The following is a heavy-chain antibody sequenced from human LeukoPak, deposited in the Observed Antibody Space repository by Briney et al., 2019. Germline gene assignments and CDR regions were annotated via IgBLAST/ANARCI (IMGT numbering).Heavy chain of an antibody. CDR2: IYTSGST. CDR1: GVSISSYY. V-gene: IGHV4-4*07. CDR3: ARDVCNSTTCYRRGGFDH. Sequence: SETLSLTCTVSGVSISSYYWSWIRQPAGKGLEWIGRIYTSGSTTYNPSLKSRVTMSVDTSKNQFSLKLSSVTAADTAVYYCARDVCNSTTCYRRGGFDHWGQGTLVTVSS. D-gene: IGHD2-2*01. J-gene: IGHJ4*02.